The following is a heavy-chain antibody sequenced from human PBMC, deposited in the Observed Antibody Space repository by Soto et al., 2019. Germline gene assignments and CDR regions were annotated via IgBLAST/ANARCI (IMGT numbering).Heavy chain of an antibody. CDR2: IYYSGST. V-gene: IGHV4-30-4*08. CDR1: GGSISSGGYY. Sequence: SETLSLTCTVSGGSISSGGYYWSWIRQHPGKGLEWIGYIYYSGSTYYNPPLRSRVTISIDTSKNQFSLKLSSVTAADTAVYYCARGRITMVRGVIANWFDPWGQGTLVTVSS. CDR3: ARGRITMVRGVIANWFDP. J-gene: IGHJ5*02. D-gene: IGHD3-10*01.